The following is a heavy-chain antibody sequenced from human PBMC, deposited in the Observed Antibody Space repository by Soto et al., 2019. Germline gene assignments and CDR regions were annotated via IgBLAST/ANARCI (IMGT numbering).Heavy chain of an antibody. CDR1: GGSISSSNW. Sequence: QVQLQQSGPGLVKPSGTLSLTCAVSGGSISSSNWWSWVRQPPGKGLQWIGEIYHSGSTNYIPSLKSRVAISVDKSRNHFSLKLSSVTAADTGVYYCAGRWGEERVDYWGQGTLVTVSS. V-gene: IGHV4-4*02. CDR3: AGRWGEERVDY. D-gene: IGHD3-10*01. CDR2: IYHSGST. J-gene: IGHJ4*02.